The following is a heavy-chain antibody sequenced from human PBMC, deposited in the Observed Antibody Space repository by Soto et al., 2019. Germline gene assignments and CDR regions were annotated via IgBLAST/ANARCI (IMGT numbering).Heavy chain of an antibody. J-gene: IGHJ6*03. CDR2: IYYSGST. CDR3: ARQPIRLRYYYYYMDV. Sequence: SETLSLTCTVSGGSISSSSYYWGWIRQPPGKGLEWIGSIYYSGSTYYNPSLKSRVTISVDTSKNQFSLKLSSVTAADTAVYYCARQPIRLRYYYYYMDVWGKGTTVTVSS. D-gene: IGHD1-1*01. CDR1: GGSISSSSYY. V-gene: IGHV4-39*01.